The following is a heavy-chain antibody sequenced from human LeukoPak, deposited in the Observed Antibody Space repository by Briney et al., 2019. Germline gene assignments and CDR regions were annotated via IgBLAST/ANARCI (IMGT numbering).Heavy chain of an antibody. J-gene: IGHJ4*02. CDR2: ITSSSTYI. CDR1: VFTFSSYT. Sequence: GGSLRLSCVASVFTFSSYTMNWVRQAPGKGLEWVSSITSSSTYIYYADSVKGRFTISRDNAKNSLYLQMNSLRAEDTAVYYCARDVDFDSWGQGTLVTVSS. D-gene: IGHD2-21*01. CDR3: ARDVDFDS. V-gene: IGHV3-21*01.